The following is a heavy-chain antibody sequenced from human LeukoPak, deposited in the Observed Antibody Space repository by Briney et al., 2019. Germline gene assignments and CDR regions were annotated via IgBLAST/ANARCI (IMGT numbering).Heavy chain of an antibody. CDR1: GFTFSSYA. CDR3: ARDSGYYDSSYYFDY. J-gene: IGHJ4*02. Sequence: GGSLRLSCAASGFTFSSYAMHWVRQAPGKGLEYVSAISSNGGSTYYANSVKGRFTISRDNSKNTLYLQMGSLRAEDMAVYYCARDSGYYDSSYYFDYWGQGTLVTVSS. CDR2: ISSNGGST. D-gene: IGHD3-22*01. V-gene: IGHV3-64*01.